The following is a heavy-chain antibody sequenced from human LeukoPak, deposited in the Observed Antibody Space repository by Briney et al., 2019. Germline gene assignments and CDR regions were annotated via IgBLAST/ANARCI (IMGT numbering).Heavy chain of an antibody. J-gene: IGHJ4*02. D-gene: IGHD6-13*01. V-gene: IGHV3-7*05. CDR2: IKQDGSEK. CDR1: GFTFSYYW. Sequence: GGSLRLSCAASGFTFSYYWMSWVRQAPGKGLEWVANIKQDGSEKYYVDSVKGRFTISGDNAKNSLYLQMNSLRAEDTAVYYCAKNIRTAGIAAAFNYWGQGTLVTVSS. CDR3: AKNIRTAGIAAAFNY.